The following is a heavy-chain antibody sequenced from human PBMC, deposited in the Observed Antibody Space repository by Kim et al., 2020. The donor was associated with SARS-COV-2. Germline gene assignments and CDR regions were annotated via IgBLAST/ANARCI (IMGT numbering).Heavy chain of an antibody. CDR1: GGSITSATYY. Sequence: SETLSLTCSISGGSITSATYYWGWIRQPPGKGLEWVGSVFQSGTPYYSPSLKSRVTISVGSSKKQFSLTLNSVTAADTAVYYCARRIPIAAAWSDWGQGALVTVSS. J-gene: IGHJ4*02. D-gene: IGHD6-13*01. CDR2: VFQSGTP. V-gene: IGHV4-39*01. CDR3: ARRIPIAAAWSD.